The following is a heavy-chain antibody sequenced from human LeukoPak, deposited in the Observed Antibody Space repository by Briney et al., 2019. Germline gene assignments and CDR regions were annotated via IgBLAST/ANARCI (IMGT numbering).Heavy chain of an antibody. CDR3: ARDRGYCSGGSCYTVD. V-gene: IGHV1-69*04. Sequence: GSSVKVSCKASGGTFSSYTISWVRQAPGQGLEWMGRIIPILGIANYAQKFQGRVAITVDKSTSTAYMELSSLRSEDTAVYYCARDRGYCSGGSCYTVDWGQGTLVTVSS. J-gene: IGHJ4*02. D-gene: IGHD2-15*01. CDR1: GGTFSSYT. CDR2: IIPILGIA.